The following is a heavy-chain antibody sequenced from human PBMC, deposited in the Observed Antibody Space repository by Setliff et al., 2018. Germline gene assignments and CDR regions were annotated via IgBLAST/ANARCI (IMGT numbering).Heavy chain of an antibody. D-gene: IGHD2-15*01. Sequence: SETLSLTCTVSGGSISSYYWSWIRQPAGKGLEWIGYIYYRGSTYYNPSLKSRITMSVDTSKSQFSLKLSSVTAADTAVYYCARIHCSGGSCYFFDSWGQGTLVTVSS. CDR3: ARIHCSGGSCYFFDS. CDR2: IYYRGST. J-gene: IGHJ4*02. V-gene: IGHV4-59*04. CDR1: GGSISSYY.